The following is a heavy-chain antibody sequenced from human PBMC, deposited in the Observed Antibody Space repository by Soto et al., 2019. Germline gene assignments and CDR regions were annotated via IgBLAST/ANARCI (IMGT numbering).Heavy chain of an antibody. D-gene: IGHD3-22*01. CDR3: ARVKGYYYDSSGYPYAFDI. J-gene: IGHJ3*02. V-gene: IGHV3-30-3*01. CDR2: ISYDGSNK. Sequence: QVQLVESGGGVVQPGRSLRLSCAASGFTFSSYAMHWVRQAPGKGLEWVAVISYDGSNKYYADSVKGRFTISRDNSKNTLYLQMNSLRAEDTAVYYCARVKGYYYDSSGYPYAFDIWGQGTMVTVSS. CDR1: GFTFSSYA.